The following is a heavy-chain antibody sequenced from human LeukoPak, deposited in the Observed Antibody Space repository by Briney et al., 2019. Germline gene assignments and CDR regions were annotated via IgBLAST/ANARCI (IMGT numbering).Heavy chain of an antibody. J-gene: IGHJ5*02. CDR1: GGSFSGYY. D-gene: IGHD5-18*01. CDR2: INHSGST. Sequence: SETLSLTCAVYGGSFSGYYWSWIRQPPGKGLEWIGEINHSGSTNYNPSLKSRVTISVDTSKNQFSLKLSSVTAADTAVYYCARGERGYSYGRLPGNWFDPWGQGTLVTVSS. V-gene: IGHV4-34*01. CDR3: ARGERGYSYGRLPGNWFDP.